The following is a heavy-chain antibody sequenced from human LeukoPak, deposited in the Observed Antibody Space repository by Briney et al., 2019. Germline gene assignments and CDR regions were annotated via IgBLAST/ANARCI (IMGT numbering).Heavy chain of an antibody. CDR2: ISYSGGST. V-gene: IGHV3-23*01. J-gene: IGHJ4*02. D-gene: IGHD2-15*01. CDR3: AKGHRSSGGCYYDY. CDR1: GFTFSSYA. Sequence: PGGSLRLSCAASGFTFSSYAMSWVRQAPGKGLEGVSVISYSGGSTNYADSVKGRFTISRDNSKNTLSLQMNSLRAEDTAVYYCAKGHRSSGGCYYDYWGQGTLVTVSS.